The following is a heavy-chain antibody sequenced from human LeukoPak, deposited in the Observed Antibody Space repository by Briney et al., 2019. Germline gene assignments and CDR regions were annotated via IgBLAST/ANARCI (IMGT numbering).Heavy chain of an antibody. CDR3: ARDTGVTRTTYYFDY. J-gene: IGHJ4*02. CDR1: GYTFTSYY. V-gene: IGHV1-46*01. CDR2: INPSGGST. D-gene: IGHD4-23*01. Sequence: ASVKVSCKASGYTFTSYYMHWVRRAPGQGLEWMGIINPSGGSTSYAQKFQGRVTMTRDMSTSTVYMELSSLRSEDTAVYYCARDTGVTRTTYYFDYWGQGTLVTVSS.